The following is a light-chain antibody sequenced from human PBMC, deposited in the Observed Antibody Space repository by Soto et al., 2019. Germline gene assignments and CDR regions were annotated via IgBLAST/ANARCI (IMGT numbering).Light chain of an antibody. Sequence: EIVLTQSPGTLSLSPGERATLSCRASQSVSSSYLAWYQQKPGQAPRPLIYGACSRATGIPDRFSGSGSGTDFTLTISRLEPEDFAVYYCQQYGSSTTTFGGGTKVEIK. V-gene: IGKV3-20*01. J-gene: IGKJ4*01. CDR1: QSVSSSY. CDR2: GAC. CDR3: QQYGSSTTT.